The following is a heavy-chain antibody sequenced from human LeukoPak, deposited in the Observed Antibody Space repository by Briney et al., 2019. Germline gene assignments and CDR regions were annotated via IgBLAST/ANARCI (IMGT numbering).Heavy chain of an antibody. CDR1: GGSISSSSYY. V-gene: IGHV4-39*01. CDR3: ARLDDFWSGYYANLDY. D-gene: IGHD3-3*01. CDR2: IYYSGGT. Sequence: SETLSLTCTVSGGSISSSSYYWGWIRQPPGTGLEWIGNIYYSGGTYYNPSLKSRVTISVDTSENQFSLRLSSVTAADTAEYYCARLDDFWSGYYANLDYWGQGTLVTVSS. J-gene: IGHJ4*02.